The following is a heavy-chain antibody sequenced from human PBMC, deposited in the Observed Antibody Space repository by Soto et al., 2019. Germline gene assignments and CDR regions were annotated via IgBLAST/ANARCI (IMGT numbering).Heavy chain of an antibody. CDR1: SGSFSGYY. CDR2: ISQSGNT. J-gene: IGHJ4*02. V-gene: IGHV4-34*01. CDR3: ARARKVSGSSQTRHDF. D-gene: IGHD6-6*01. Sequence: ASETLSLTCSIYSGSFSGYYWSWIRQPPGKGLEWIGEISQSGNTNYSPSLKSRVSISIDTSKKQFSLNLASVSAADTAVYYCARARKVSGSSQTRHDFWGQGTLVTVSS.